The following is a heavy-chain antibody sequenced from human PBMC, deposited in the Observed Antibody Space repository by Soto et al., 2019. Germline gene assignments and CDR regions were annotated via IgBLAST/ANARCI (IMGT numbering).Heavy chain of an antibody. J-gene: IGHJ6*03. Sequence: GGSLRLSCAASGFTFSSYAMSWVRQAPGKGLEWVSAISGSGGSTYYADSVKGRFTISRDNSKNTLYLQMNSLRAEDTAVYYCAKQVTTVNYYYYYYMDVWGKGTTVTVYS. CDR3: AKQVTTVNYYYYYYMDV. CDR2: ISGSGGST. D-gene: IGHD4-4*01. CDR1: GFTFSSYA. V-gene: IGHV3-23*01.